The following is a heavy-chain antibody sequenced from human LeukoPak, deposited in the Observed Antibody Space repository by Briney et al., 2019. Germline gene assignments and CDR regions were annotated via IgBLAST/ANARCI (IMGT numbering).Heavy chain of an antibody. CDR2: IASDGSHT. CDR1: GFTFSNYF. Sequence: GRSLRLSCAASGFTFSNYFMHWVRQAPGKGLEWVADIASDGSHTFYVESVEGRFTISRDNSKNTLYLQMNSLRAEDTAVYFCARERQDTVIHSGAFDIWGQGTMVTVSS. D-gene: IGHD2-21*02. J-gene: IGHJ3*02. CDR3: ARERQDTVIHSGAFDI. V-gene: IGHV3-30*04.